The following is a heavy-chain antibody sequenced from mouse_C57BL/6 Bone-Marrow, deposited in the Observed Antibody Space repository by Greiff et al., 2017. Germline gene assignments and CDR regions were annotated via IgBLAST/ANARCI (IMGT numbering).Heavy chain of an antibody. CDR1: GYTFTSYG. CDR2: ISPRSGNT. CDR3: ARGDYYGKSYYAMDY. Sequence: QVQLQQSGAELARPGASVKLSCKASGYTFTSYGISWVKQRTGQGLEWIGEISPRSGNTYYNEKFKGKATLTADKSSSTAYLELRSLTSEDSAVYICARGDYYGKSYYAMDYWGQGTSVTGSS. J-gene: IGHJ4*01. D-gene: IGHD1-1*01. V-gene: IGHV1-81*01.